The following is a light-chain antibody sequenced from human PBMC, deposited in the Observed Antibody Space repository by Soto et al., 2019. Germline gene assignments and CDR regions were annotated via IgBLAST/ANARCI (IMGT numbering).Light chain of an antibody. CDR1: QSVSSN. CDR2: GAS. Sequence: EIVMTQSPATLSVSPGERATLSCRASQSVSSNLAWYQHKPGQAPRLLISGASTRATGIPARFSGSGSGTEFTLPISSLQSEDFAVYYCQQYNSWPLYTFGQGTKLEIK. J-gene: IGKJ2*01. CDR3: QQYNSWPLYT. V-gene: IGKV3D-15*01.